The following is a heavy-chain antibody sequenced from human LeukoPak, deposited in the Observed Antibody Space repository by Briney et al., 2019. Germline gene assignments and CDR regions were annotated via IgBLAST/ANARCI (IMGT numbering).Heavy chain of an antibody. V-gene: IGHV3-7*01. CDR1: GFTFSDSW. D-gene: IGHD6-19*01. J-gene: IGHJ4*02. CDR3: ARGGLVAVARDY. Sequence: GGSLRLSCAASGFTFSDSWMSWVRQAPGKGLEWVANIKRDGSEKYYVDSVKGRFTISRDNAKNSLYLQMNSLRAEDTAVYYCARGGLVAVARDYWGQGTLVTVSS. CDR2: IKRDGSEK.